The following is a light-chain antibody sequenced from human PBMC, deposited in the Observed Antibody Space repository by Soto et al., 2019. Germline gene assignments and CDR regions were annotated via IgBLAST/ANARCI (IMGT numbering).Light chain of an antibody. CDR3: QQSYSTPEH. CDR2: GAS. Sequence: DIQVTQSPSSLSASVGDRVIITCRASQSISSYLNWYQQKPGKAPDLLIYGASTLQSGVPSRFSGSGLGTDFTLTISSLQPEDSATYYCQQSYSTPEHFGQGTKLEIK. CDR1: QSISSY. J-gene: IGKJ2*01. V-gene: IGKV1-39*01.